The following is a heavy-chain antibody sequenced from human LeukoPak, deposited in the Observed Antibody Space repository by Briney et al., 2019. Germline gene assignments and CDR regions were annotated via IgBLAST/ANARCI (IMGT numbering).Heavy chain of an antibody. V-gene: IGHV3-7*01. CDR2: IKQDGSGE. CDR3: TTGYSSGWYNEGNY. J-gene: IGHJ4*02. Sequence: PGGSLRLSCVASGFTFSRYLMSWVRQAPGKGLEWVAKIKQDGSGEYYLDSVKGRFTISRDNAKNSLYLQMNSLRDDDTAVYFCTTGYSSGWYNEGNYWGQGNLVTVSS. D-gene: IGHD6-19*01. CDR1: GFTFSRYL.